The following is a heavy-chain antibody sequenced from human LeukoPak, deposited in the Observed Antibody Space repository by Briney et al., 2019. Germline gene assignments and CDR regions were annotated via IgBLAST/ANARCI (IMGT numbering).Heavy chain of an antibody. Sequence: PSETLSLTCAVYGGSFSGYYWSWIRQPPGKGLEWIGEINHSGSTNYNPSLKSRVTISVDTAKNQFSLKLSSVTAADTAVYYCARKAFGSSWYRYWGQGTLVTVSS. V-gene: IGHV4-34*01. CDR2: INHSGST. D-gene: IGHD6-13*01. J-gene: IGHJ4*02. CDR3: ARKAFGSSWYRY. CDR1: GGSFSGYY.